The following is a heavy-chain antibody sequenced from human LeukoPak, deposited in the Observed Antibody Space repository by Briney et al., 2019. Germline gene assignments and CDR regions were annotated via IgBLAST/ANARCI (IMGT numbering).Heavy chain of an antibody. D-gene: IGHD6-13*01. V-gene: IGHV1-18*01. CDR2: ISAYNGNT. CDR3: ARGGGQQLNYYYYGMDV. CDR1: GYTFTSYG. J-gene: IGHJ6*02. Sequence: VSVKVSCKASGYTFTSYGISWVRQAPGQGLEWMGWISAYNGNTNYAQKLQGRVTMTTDTSTSTAYMELRSLRSDDTAVYYCARGGGQQLNYYYYGMDVWGQGTTVTVSS.